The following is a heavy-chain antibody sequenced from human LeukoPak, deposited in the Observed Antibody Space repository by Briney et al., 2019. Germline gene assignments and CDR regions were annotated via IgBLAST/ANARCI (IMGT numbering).Heavy chain of an antibody. CDR3: ARDQGGYYSSSWVFDY. CDR1: GYTFTTYD. V-gene: IGHV1-8*03. J-gene: IGHJ4*02. CDR2: MNPNSGNT. D-gene: IGHD6-13*01. Sequence: ASVKVSCKASGYTFTTYDINWVRQATGQGLEWMGWMNPNSGNTGYAQKFQGRVTITRNTSISTAYMELSSLTSEDTAVYYCARDQGGYYSSSWVFDYWGQGTLVTVSS.